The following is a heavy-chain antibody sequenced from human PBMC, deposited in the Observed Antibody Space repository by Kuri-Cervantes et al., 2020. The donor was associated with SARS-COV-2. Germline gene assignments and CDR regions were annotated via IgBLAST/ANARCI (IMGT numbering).Heavy chain of an antibody. V-gene: IGHV4-34*01. CDR2: INHSGGT. D-gene: IGHD6-6*01. CDR3: ARSPVYSSSWDV. Sequence: SETLSLTCAVYGGSFSGYYWSWIRQPPGKGLEWIGEINHSGGTNYNPSLKSRVTISVDTSKNQFSLKLSPVIAADTAVYYCARSPVYSSSWDVWGKGTTVTVSS. CDR1: GGSFSGYY. J-gene: IGHJ6*04.